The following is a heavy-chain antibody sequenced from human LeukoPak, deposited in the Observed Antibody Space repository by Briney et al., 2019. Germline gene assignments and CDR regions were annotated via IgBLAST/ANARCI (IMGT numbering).Heavy chain of an antibody. V-gene: IGHV1-69*04. CDR3: ARVALWFRESYGMDV. CDR1: GGTFSSYA. CDR2: IIPILGIA. D-gene: IGHD3-10*01. J-gene: IGHJ6*02. Sequence: SVKVSCKASGGTFSSYAISWVRQAPGQGLEWMGRIIPILGIANYAQKFQGRVTITADKSTSTAYMELSSLRPEDTAVYYCARVALWFRESYGMDVWGQGTTVTVSS.